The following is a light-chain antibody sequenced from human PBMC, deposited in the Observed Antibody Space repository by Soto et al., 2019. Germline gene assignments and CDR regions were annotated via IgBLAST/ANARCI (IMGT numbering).Light chain of an antibody. CDR3: QQYNNWPT. Sequence: EIVLTQSPCTLSLSPGERATLSCRASQSVSSSYLAWYQQKPGQAPRLLIYDTSTRATGIPARFSGSGSGTEFTLTISSLQSEDFAVYYCQQYNNWPTFGQGTKVDI. V-gene: IGKV3-15*01. J-gene: IGKJ1*01. CDR2: DTS. CDR1: QSVSSSY.